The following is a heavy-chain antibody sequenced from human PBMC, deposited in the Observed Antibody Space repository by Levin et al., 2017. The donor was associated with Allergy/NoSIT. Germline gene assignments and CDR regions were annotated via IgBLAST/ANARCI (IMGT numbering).Heavy chain of an antibody. Sequence: SETLSLTCSVSGGSTRLGGYYWGWIRQHPVKDLEWLGYIYYSGETFYNPSVESRLVISHDTSENQFSLKLTSLTAADTAVYYCVRAQTGYVSPFDFWGPGTLVTVSS. V-gene: IGHV4-31*03. CDR2: IYYSGET. J-gene: IGHJ4*02. CDR3: VRAQTGYVSPFDF. D-gene: IGHD3-9*01. CDR1: GGSTRLGGYY.